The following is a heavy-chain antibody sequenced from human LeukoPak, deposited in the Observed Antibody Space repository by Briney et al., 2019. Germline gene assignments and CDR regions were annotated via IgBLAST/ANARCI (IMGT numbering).Heavy chain of an antibody. CDR2: INHSGST. CDR1: GGSFSGYY. Sequence: PSETLSLTCAVYGGSFSGYYWSWIRQPPGKGLEWIGEINHSGSTNYNPSLKSRVTISVDTSKNQFSLKLSSVTAADTAVYYCAGGFWSGYYFGTDWSQGTLVTVSS. V-gene: IGHV4-34*01. CDR3: AGGFWSGYYFGTD. D-gene: IGHD3-3*01. J-gene: IGHJ4*02.